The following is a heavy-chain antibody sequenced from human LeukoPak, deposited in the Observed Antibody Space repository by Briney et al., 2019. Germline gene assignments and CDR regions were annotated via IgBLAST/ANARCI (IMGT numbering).Heavy chain of an antibody. CDR3: ARGIVGASNFDY. D-gene: IGHD1-26*01. V-gene: IGHV4-34*01. Sequence: SETLSLTCAVYGGSFSGYYWSWIRQPPGKGLEWIGEINHSGSTYYSPSLKSRVTISLDTSRNQFSLKLSSVTAADTAVYYCARGIVGASNFDYWGQGTLVTVSS. CDR2: INHSGST. CDR1: GGSFSGYY. J-gene: IGHJ4*02.